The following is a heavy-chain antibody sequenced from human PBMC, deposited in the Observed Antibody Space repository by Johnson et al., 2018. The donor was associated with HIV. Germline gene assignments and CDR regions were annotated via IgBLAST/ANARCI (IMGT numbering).Heavy chain of an antibody. CDR2: ISYDGSNK. CDR1: GFTFSSYG. D-gene: IGHD3-10*01. J-gene: IGHJ3*02. CDR3: AKSTQANILRESGPYGAFDI. Sequence: MQLVESGGGVVQPGRSLRLSCAASGFTFSSYGMHWVRQAPGKGLEWVAVISYDGSNKYYTDSVTGRFTISRDNSKNTLYVQMNSLRAEDTAVYYCAKSTQANILRESGPYGAFDIWGQGTMVTV. V-gene: IGHV3-30*18.